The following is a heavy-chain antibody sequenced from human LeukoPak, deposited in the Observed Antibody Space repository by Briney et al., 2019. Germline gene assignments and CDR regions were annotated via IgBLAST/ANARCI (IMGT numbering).Heavy chain of an antibody. V-gene: IGHV3-11*01. Sequence: GGSLRLSRVASGFTFSDYYMSWIRQAPGKGLEWVSYISSSGSTIYYADSVKGRFTISRDNAKNSLYLQMNSLRAEDTAVYYCARVASYGDYDYWGQGTLVTVSS. J-gene: IGHJ4*02. CDR1: GFTFSDYY. CDR2: ISSSGSTI. CDR3: ARVASYGDYDY. D-gene: IGHD4-17*01.